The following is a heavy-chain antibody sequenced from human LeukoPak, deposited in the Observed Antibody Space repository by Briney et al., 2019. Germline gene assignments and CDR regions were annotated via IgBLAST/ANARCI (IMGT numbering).Heavy chain of an antibody. D-gene: IGHD2-8*02. V-gene: IGHV3-7*01. CDR3: ARELQLGHCTGGVCRSFDY. Sequence: GGSLRLSCAASGFTFSSYWMSWVRQAPGKGLEWVANIKQDGSEKYYVDSVKGRFTISRDNAKNSLYLQMNSLRAEDTAVYYCARELQLGHCTGGVCRSFDYWGQGTLVTVSS. CDR2: IKQDGSEK. J-gene: IGHJ4*02. CDR1: GFTFSSYW.